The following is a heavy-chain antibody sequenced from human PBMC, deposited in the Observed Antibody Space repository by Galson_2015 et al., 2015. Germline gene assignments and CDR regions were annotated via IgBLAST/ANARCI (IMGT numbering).Heavy chain of an antibody. CDR3: AKDMVSGVTGTTENYFDY. CDR2: ISWNSGSI. V-gene: IGHV3-9*01. D-gene: IGHD1-7*01. Sequence: SLRLSCAASGFIFDDYAMHWVRQAPGKGLEWVSGISWNSGSIDYADSVEGRFTISRDNAKNSLFLQMNSLRAEDTALYYCAKDMVSGVTGTTENYFDYWGQGTLVTVSS. CDR1: GFIFDDYA. J-gene: IGHJ4*02.